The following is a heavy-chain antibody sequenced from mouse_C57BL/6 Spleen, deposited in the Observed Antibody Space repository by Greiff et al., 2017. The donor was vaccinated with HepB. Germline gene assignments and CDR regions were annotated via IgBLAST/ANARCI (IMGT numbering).Heavy chain of an antibody. CDR2: ISYDGSN. CDR3: ARGYFDV. V-gene: IGHV3-6*01. CDR1: GYSITSGYY. J-gene: IGHJ1*03. Sequence: DVQLQESGPGLVKPSQSQSLTCSVTGYSITSGYYWNWIRQFPGNKLEWMGYISYDGSNNYNPSLKNRISITRDTSKNQFFLKLNSVTTEDTATYYCARGYFDVWGTGTTVTVSS.